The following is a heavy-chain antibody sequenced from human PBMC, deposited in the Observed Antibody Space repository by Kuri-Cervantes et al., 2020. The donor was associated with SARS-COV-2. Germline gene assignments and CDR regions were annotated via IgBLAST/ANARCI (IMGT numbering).Heavy chain of an antibody. CDR2: ISGSGGST. J-gene: IGHJ6*02. V-gene: IGHV3-23*01. D-gene: IGHD2-15*01. CDR1: GFTFSSYA. Sequence: GGSLRLSCAASGFTFSSYAMSWVRQAPGKGLEWVSAISGSGGSTYYADSVKGRFTISRDNSKNALYLQMNSLRAEDTAVYYCAKAGYCSGGSCWTFNYYYYGMDVWDQGTTVTVSS. CDR3: AKAGYCSGGSCWTFNYYYYGMDV.